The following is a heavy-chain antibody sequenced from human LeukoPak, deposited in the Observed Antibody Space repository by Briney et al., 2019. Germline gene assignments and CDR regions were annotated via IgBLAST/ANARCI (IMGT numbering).Heavy chain of an antibody. CDR2: ISSSGSTI. V-gene: IGHV3-11*04. D-gene: IGHD3-22*01. J-gene: IGHJ4*02. CDR3: ARVGDSSGYYFDY. Sequence: PGGSLRLASAASGFTVSDHYMSWNRQAQGKGLEWVSYISSSGSTIYYADSVKGRFTISRDNAKNSLYLQMNSLRAEDTAVYYCARVGDSSGYYFDYWGQGTLVTVSS. CDR1: GFTVSDHY.